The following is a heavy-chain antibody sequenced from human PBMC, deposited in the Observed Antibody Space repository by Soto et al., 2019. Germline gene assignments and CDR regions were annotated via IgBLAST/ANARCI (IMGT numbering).Heavy chain of an antibody. CDR2: IYHSGST. CDR1: GYSISSGHY. D-gene: IGHD3-16*02. Sequence: SETLSLTCAVSGYSISSGHYWGWIRQPPGKGLEWIGSIYHSGSTYYNPSLKSRVTISVDTSKNQFSLKLSSVTAADTAVYYCARMSYYDYVWGSYRYTTFDYWGQGTLVTVSS. CDR3: ARMSYYDYVWGSYRYTTFDY. J-gene: IGHJ4*02. V-gene: IGHV4-38-2*01.